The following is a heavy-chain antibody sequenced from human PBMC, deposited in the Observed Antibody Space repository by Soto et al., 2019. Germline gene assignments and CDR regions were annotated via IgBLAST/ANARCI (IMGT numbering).Heavy chain of an antibody. J-gene: IGHJ4*02. CDR1: GGTFSSYA. CDR2: IIPIFGTA. Sequence: QVQLVQSGAEVKKPGSSVKVSCKASGGTFSSYAISWVRQAPGQGLEWMGGIIPIFGTANYAQKFQGRVRITGEEPTGTAYMGLSSRGFGDRAVYSGGGEEGAGGGGNWGQGTLVTVSS. CDR3: GGEEGAGGGGN. D-gene: IGHD3-16*01. V-gene: IGHV1-69*01.